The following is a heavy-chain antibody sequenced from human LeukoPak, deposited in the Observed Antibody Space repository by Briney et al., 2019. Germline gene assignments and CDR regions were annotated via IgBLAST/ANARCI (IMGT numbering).Heavy chain of an antibody. CDR2: IYLRDSVT. D-gene: IGHD5-24*01. CDR1: GYTFTSYL. CDR3: ARRGDGYNLSIDY. V-gene: IGHV5-51*01. J-gene: IGHJ4*02. Sequence: GESLKISCKGTGYTFTSYLLGLVRQMPGKGLEWMWIIYLRDSVTRYSPSFQSHVPITAHNSIPTAYMQWSSLKASDTAMYYCARRGDGYNLSIDYWGQGTLVTVSS.